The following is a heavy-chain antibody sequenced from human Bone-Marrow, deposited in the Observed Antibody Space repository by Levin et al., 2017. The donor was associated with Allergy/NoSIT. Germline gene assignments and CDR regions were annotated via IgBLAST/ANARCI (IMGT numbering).Heavy chain of an antibody. Sequence: ASETLSLTCSVSGGSISTYFWSWIRQPPGKGLEWIGYIYYSGNTNYNPSLESRVTISIDTSKNQFSLKLRSVTAADTAVYYCARRYCTPTSCFFDYWGQGTLVTVSS. CDR3: ARRYCTPTSCFFDY. CDR1: GGSISTYF. D-gene: IGHD2-8*01. J-gene: IGHJ4*03. V-gene: IGHV4-59*12. CDR2: IYYSGNT.